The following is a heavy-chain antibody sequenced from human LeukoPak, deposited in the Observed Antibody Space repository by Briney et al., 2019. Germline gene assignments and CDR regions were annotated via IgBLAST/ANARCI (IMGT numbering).Heavy chain of an antibody. D-gene: IGHD5-18*01. CDR2: ISSSSSYI. CDR3: ARDPGYSSQYFFDY. CDR1: GFTFSSYS. J-gene: IGHJ4*02. V-gene: IGHV3-21*01. Sequence: GGSLRLSCAASGFTFSSYSMNWVRQAPGKGLEWVSSISSSSSYIYYADSVKGRFTISSDNAKNSLYLQMNSLRAEDTAVYYCARDPGYSSQYFFDYWGQGTLVTVSS.